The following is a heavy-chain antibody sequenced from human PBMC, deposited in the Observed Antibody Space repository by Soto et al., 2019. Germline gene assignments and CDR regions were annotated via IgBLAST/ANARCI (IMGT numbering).Heavy chain of an antibody. V-gene: IGHV4-39*01. CDR2: IYYSGST. CDR1: GGSISRSNHY. CDR3: AGRITMVRGVINN. Sequence: PSETLSLTCTVSGGSISRSNHYWGWIRQPPGKGLEWVGSIYYSGSTYYNPSLKSRVTISVDTSKNQFSLKLSSVTAADTAVYYCAGRITMVRGVINNWGQGTLVT. D-gene: IGHD3-10*01. J-gene: IGHJ4*02.